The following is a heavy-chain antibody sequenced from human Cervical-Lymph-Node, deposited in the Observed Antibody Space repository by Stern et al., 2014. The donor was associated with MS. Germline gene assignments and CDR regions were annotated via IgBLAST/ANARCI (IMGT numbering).Heavy chain of an antibody. CDR2: ISHDGNEK. D-gene: IGHD3-16*01. Sequence: VQLEESEGGAVQPGKSLRLSCAASGFTFRNYAMHWVRQAPGKGLEWVAVISHDGNEKYYADSLRGRFTISRDNSRNTLYLQMNSLGADDTAVYYCAREGEKASTTAFDSWGQGTLVTVS. CDR3: AREGEKASTTAFDS. CDR1: GFTFRNYA. V-gene: IGHV3-30*01. J-gene: IGHJ4*02.